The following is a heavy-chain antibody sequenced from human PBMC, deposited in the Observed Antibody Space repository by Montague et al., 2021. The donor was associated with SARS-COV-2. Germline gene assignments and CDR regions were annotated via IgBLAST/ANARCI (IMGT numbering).Heavy chain of an antibody. J-gene: IGHJ4*02. Sequence: SETLSLTCTVSGGSISSSRYYWGWIRQPPGKGLEWIGSIYYSGSTYYNPSLKSPVTISVDTSKNQFSLKLSSVTAADTAVYYCARSWGRWLLWGYYFDYWGQGTLVTVSS. V-gene: IGHV4-39*01. D-gene: IGHD2-15*01. CDR1: GGSISSSRYY. CDR3: ARSWGRWLLWGYYFDY. CDR2: IYYSGST.